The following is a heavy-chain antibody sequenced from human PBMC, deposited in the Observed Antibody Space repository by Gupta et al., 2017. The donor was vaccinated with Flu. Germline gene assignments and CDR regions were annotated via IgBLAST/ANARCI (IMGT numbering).Heavy chain of an antibody. Sequence: QITLKESGPTLVKPTQTLTLTCTFSGFSLSTSGVGVGWIRQPPGKALEWLALIYWNDDKRYSPSLKSRLTITKDTSKNQVVLTMTNMDPVDTATYYCAHIRNYDYVWGSYRFGPLFDYWGQGTLVTVSS. D-gene: IGHD3-16*02. CDR2: IYWNDDK. J-gene: IGHJ4*02. CDR1: GFSLSTSGVG. CDR3: AHIRNYDYVWGSYRFGPLFDY. V-gene: IGHV2-5*01.